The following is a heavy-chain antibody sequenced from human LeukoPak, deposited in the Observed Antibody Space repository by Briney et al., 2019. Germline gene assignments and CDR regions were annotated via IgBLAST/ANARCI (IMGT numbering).Heavy chain of an antibody. V-gene: IGHV3-64D*06. CDR3: VRRRIPGWFDR. CDR1: GFTFSSYA. CDR2: ISSNGGST. J-gene: IGHJ5*02. Sequence: GGSLTLSCSASGFTFSSYAMHWVRQPPGKGLEYVSAISSNGGSTYYADSVKYRFTSSRDNSKSTLYLQMSSLGAEDTAVYYCVRRRIPGWFDRWGEGTLVTVSS.